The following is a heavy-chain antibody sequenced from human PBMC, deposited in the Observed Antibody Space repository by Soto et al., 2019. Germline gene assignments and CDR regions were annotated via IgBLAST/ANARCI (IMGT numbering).Heavy chain of an antibody. V-gene: IGHV1-18*04. Sequence: ASVKVSCKASGYTFTSYGISWVRQAPGQGLEWMGWISAYNGNTNYAQKLQGRVTMTTDTSTSTAYMELRSLRSDDTAVYYCARGDSTDCSNGVCSFFYNHDMDVWGQGTTVTVSS. CDR3: ARGDSTDCSNGVCSFFYNHDMDV. D-gene: IGHD2-8*01. J-gene: IGHJ6*02. CDR2: ISAYNGNT. CDR1: GYTFTSYG.